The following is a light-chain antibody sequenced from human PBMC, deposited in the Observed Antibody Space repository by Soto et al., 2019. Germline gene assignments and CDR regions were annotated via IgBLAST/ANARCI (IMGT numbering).Light chain of an antibody. CDR1: SSDFGGYNY. CDR2: EVS. J-gene: IGLJ1*01. CDR3: SSYAGSNNLGV. Sequence: QSALTQPPSASGSPGQSVTISCTGTSSDFGGYNYVSWYQQHPGKAPKLMISEVSKRPSGVPDRFSGSKSGNTASLTVSGLQAEDEADYYCSSYAGSNNLGVFGNGTKVTVL. V-gene: IGLV2-8*01.